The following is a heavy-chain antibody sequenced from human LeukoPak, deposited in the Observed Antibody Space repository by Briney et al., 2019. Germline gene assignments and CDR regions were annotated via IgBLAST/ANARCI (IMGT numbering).Heavy chain of an antibody. J-gene: IGHJ4*02. D-gene: IGHD2/OR15-2a*01. CDR1: GFTFCNYG. Sequence: PGGSLRLSCAASGFTFCNYGLAWVRHAPGKGLEWVSAISGSGRDTYYADSVKGRFTISRDNSKNTLYLHMNSLRVEDTALYYCAKEMGNSQPFDYCGQGPLVTVYS. CDR3: AKEMGNSQPFDY. V-gene: IGHV3-23*01. CDR2: ISGSGRDT.